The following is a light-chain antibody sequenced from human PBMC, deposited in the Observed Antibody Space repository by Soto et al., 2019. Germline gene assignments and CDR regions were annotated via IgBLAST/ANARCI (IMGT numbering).Light chain of an antibody. CDR2: KAS. V-gene: IGKV1-5*03. CDR3: QQYKNYSWT. Sequence: DIQMTQSPSTLSASVGDRVTITCRASQSISSWLARYQQRPGTAPKLLIYKASSLESGVPSRFSGSGSGTEFTLTISSLQPDDFATYQCQQYKNYSWTFGQGTKVEI. J-gene: IGKJ1*01. CDR1: QSISSW.